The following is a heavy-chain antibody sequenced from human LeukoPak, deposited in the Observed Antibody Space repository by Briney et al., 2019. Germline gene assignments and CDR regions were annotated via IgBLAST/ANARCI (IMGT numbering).Heavy chain of an antibody. V-gene: IGHV3-48*01. D-gene: IGHD6-13*01. CDR3: ATGSVRYSASWYSQEGDY. Sequence: GGSLRLSCEGSGFSLSAYNMNWVRQAPGKGLESVSYISSSSATIFYADSVKGRFTISRDNSKNTLYLQMNSLRAEDTAVYYCATGSVRYSASWYSQEGDYWGQGTLVTVSS. CDR1: GFSLSAYN. J-gene: IGHJ4*02. CDR2: ISSSSATI.